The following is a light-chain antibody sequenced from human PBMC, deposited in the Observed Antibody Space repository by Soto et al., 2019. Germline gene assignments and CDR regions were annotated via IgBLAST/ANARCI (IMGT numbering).Light chain of an antibody. CDR2: DAST. J-gene: IGKJ1*01. CDR1: QSISTW. CDR3: QQYNSYSWT. Sequence: DIHMTQSPSTLSASIGDRVTITCRASQSISTWLAWYQQKPGKAPNLLIYDASTSVESGVPSRFSGSGSGTEFTLTISSLQPDDFATYYCQQYNSYSWTFGQGTKVDIK. V-gene: IGKV1-5*01.